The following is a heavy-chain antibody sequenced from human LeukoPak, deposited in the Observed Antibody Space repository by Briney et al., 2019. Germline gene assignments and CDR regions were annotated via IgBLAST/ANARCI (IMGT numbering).Heavy chain of an antibody. CDR3: ARGLRVSSIRGTYYYGMDA. J-gene: IGHJ6*04. V-gene: IGHV4-34*01. D-gene: IGHD2-2*01. CDR1: GGSFSGYY. CDR2: INHSGST. Sequence: PSETLSLTCAVYGGSFSGYYWSWIRQPPGKGLEWIGEINHSGSTNYNPSLKSRVTISVDTSKNQFSLKLSSVTAADTAVNYCARGLRVSSIRGTYYYGMDAWGKGTTVTVSS.